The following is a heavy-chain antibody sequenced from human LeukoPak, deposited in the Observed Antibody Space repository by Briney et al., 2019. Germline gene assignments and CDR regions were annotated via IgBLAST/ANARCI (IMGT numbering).Heavy chain of an antibody. Sequence: GGSPRLSCAASGFTFSSYAMSWVRQAPGKGLEWVSDINGSGGSTYYADSVKGRFTISRDNSQNTLYLQLNSLRAEDTAVYYCARDYGGSSPFDYWGQGTLVTVSS. D-gene: IGHD4-23*01. CDR2: INGSGGST. CDR1: GFTFSSYA. CDR3: ARDYGGSSPFDY. V-gene: IGHV3-23*01. J-gene: IGHJ4*02.